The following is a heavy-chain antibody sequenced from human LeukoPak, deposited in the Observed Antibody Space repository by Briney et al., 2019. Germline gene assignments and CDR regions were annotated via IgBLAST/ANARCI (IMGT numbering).Heavy chain of an antibody. J-gene: IGHJ3*02. V-gene: IGHV3-72*01. Sequence: GGSLRLSCSASALTLSDHFIDWVRRAPGKGLDWVGCSRPKRNSYTTEYAASVKGRFAISRDESKNSLCLQMNSLRTEDTAVYYCTRHVGTQGNTAFDMWGPGTMVTVSS. CDR1: ALTLSDHF. CDR2: SRPKRNSYTT. CDR3: TRHVGTQGNTAFDM. D-gene: IGHD1-26*01.